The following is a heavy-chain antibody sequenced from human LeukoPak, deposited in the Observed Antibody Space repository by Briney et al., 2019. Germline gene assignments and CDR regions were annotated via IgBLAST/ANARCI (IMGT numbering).Heavy chain of an antibody. CDR2: IYYSGST. D-gene: IGHD1-20*01. CDR3: ARLGITGTTDY. CDR1: AGSISSYY. J-gene: IGHJ4*02. V-gene: IGHV4-59*08. Sequence: SSETLSLTCTVSAGSISSYYWSWIRQPPGKGLEWIGYIYYSGSTNYNPSLKSRVTISVDTSKNQFSLKLSSVTAADTAVYYCARLGITGTTDYWGQGTLVTVSS.